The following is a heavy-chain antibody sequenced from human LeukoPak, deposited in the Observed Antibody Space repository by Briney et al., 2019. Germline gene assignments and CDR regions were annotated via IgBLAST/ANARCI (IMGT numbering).Heavy chain of an antibody. CDR3: ARDSSGYYFYGPWYFDL. CDR1: GYTFTSYY. V-gene: IGHV1-46*01. Sequence: ASVKVSCKASGYTFTSYYMQWVRQAPGQGLEWMGIINPSGGSTSYAQKFQGRVTMTRDMSTSTVYMELSSLRSEDTAVYYCARDSSGYYFYGPWYFDLWGRGTLVTDSS. CDR2: INPSGGST. J-gene: IGHJ2*01. D-gene: IGHD3-22*01.